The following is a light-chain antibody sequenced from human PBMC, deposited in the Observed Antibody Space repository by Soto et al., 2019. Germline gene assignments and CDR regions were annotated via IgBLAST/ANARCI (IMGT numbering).Light chain of an antibody. J-gene: IGKJ1*01. CDR2: GAS. CDR3: HHYPRSSWT. Sequence: EIVLTQSPGTLSLSPGERATLSCRASQRVSSHSLAWYQQKPGQAPRTLIYGASSSATGIPDRFSASGSGTDFTLTISRLEHEDFAVYYCHHYPRSSWTFGQGTKVEVK. CDR1: QRVSSHS. V-gene: IGKV3-20*01.